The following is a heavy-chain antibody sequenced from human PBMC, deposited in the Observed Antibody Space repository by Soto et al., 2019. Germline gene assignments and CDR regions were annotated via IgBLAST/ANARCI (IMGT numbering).Heavy chain of an antibody. D-gene: IGHD6-6*01. CDR2: ISGSGGST. Sequence: GSLSLSCAASGFTFSSYAMSWVRQAPGKGLEWVSAISGSGGSTYYADSVKGRFTISRDNSKNTLYLQMNSLRAEDTAVYYCAQQLVRRYYYYMDVWGKGTTVTVSS. J-gene: IGHJ6*03. V-gene: IGHV3-23*01. CDR3: AQQLVRRYYYYMDV. CDR1: GFTFSSYA.